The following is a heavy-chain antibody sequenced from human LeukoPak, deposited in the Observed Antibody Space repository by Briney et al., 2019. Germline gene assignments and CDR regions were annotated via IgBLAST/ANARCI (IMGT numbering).Heavy chain of an antibody. V-gene: IGHV3-30*02. CDR2: IRYDGSKK. CDR1: GGSVNNYG. Sequence: AGTLRRSGAAAGGSVNNYGMHWVRQAPGKGLKWVAFIRYDGSKKDYADSVKGRLTMSRDNSKITLELQRNSLTAEDTGVYYCAKDASYRGYGAGAWFDPWGQGTLVIVSP. D-gene: IGHD4/OR15-4a*01. CDR3: AKDASYRGYGAGAWFDP. J-gene: IGHJ5*01.